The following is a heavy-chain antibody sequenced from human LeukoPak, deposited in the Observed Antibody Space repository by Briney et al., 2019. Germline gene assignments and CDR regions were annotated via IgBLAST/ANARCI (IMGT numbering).Heavy chain of an antibody. J-gene: IGHJ6*03. CDR2: IYYSGST. CDR1: GGSISSSSYY. D-gene: IGHD6-25*01. V-gene: IGHV4-39*01. Sequence: PPETLSLTCTVSGGSISSSSYYWGWIRQPPGKGLEWIGSIYYSGSTYYNPPLKSRVTISVDTSKNQFSLKLSSVTAADTAVYYCARSGDSGYYYYYYMDVWGKGTTVTVSS. CDR3: ARSGDSGYYYYYYMDV.